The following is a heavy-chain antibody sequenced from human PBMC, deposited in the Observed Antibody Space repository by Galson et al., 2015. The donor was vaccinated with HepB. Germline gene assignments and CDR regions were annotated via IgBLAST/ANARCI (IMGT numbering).Heavy chain of an antibody. CDR3: ARKGNAFDI. Sequence: SLRLSCAASGFTFSNYPIHWVRQAPGKGLEWVAFISFGGSNTYFIDSVKGRFTISRDNSKNTVYLEMNSLRAEDTAVYYCARKGNAFDIWGQGTMVTVSS. V-gene: IGHV3-30*04. CDR1: GFTFSNYP. CDR2: ISFGGSNT. J-gene: IGHJ3*02.